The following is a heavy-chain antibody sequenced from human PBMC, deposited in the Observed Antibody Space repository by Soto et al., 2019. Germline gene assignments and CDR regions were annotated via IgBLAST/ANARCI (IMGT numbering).Heavy chain of an antibody. V-gene: IGHV3-23*01. J-gene: IGHJ4*02. D-gene: IGHD3-3*01. CDR2: ISGDNHSI. CDR1: GFTFSSYA. CDR3: AKDRATIFGVVVEGGFDD. Sequence: EVQLLESGGGLVQPGGSLRLSCAASGFTFSSYAMSWVRQAPGKGLEWVSVISGDNHSIYYADSVKGRFTIPRDNSKNTLYLQMNSLRAEDTALYYCAKDRATIFGVVVEGGFDDWGQGALVTVSS.